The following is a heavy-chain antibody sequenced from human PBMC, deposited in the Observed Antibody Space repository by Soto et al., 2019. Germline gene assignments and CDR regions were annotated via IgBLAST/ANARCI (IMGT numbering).Heavy chain of an antibody. V-gene: IGHV5-51*01. CDR2: IYPGDSDT. J-gene: IGHJ3*02. D-gene: IGHD6-19*01. CDR3: ARRTDSSGWYGFGAFDI. Sequence: GESLKISCKGSGYSFTSYWIGWVRQMPGKGLEWMGIIYPGDSDTRYSPSFQGQVTISADKSISTAYLQWSSLKASDTAMYYCARRTDSSGWYGFGAFDIWGQGTMVTVSS. CDR1: GYSFTSYW.